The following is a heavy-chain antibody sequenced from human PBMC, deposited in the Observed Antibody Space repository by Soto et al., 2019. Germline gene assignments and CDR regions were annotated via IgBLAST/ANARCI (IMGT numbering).Heavy chain of an antibody. D-gene: IGHD1-26*01. Sequence: GGSLRLSCAASVFSFRTYTMSWVRQAPGKGLEWLSVISGSGGSPSYADSVQGRFVISRDNARNTLYLHMNSLRAEDTAMYYCAKARCTTTDCYVPDYWGRGTLVTVSS. V-gene: IGHV3-23*01. CDR1: VFSFRTYT. CDR2: ISGSGGSP. J-gene: IGHJ4*02. CDR3: AKARCTTTDCYVPDY.